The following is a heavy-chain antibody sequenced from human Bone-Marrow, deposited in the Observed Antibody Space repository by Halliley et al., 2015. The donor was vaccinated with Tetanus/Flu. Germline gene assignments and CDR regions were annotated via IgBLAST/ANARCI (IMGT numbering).Heavy chain of an antibody. V-gene: IGHV3-15*01. J-gene: IGHJ4*02. CDR2: IKTKADGGTV. CDR3: TSPGDYFDY. CDR1: GFTFNPAW. D-gene: IGHD3-10*01. Sequence: SLRLSCAASGFTFNPAWMSWVRQAPGKGLEWVGLIKTKADGGTVDYAAPVKGRFTISRDDSRNTLFLQMNSLKTEDTAVYYCTSPGDYFDYWGQGTLVTVSS.